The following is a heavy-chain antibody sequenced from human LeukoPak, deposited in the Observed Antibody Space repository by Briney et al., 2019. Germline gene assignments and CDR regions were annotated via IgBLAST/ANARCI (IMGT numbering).Heavy chain of an antibody. V-gene: IGHV3-23*01. CDR1: GFTFRSYG. J-gene: IGHJ6*03. CDR3: ALTAYGSGNYYMDV. Sequence: GGSLRLSCAASGFTFRSYGMTWVRQAPGKGLEWVSAISGSGDSTYYADSVKGRFTISRDNSRNTLYLQMNSLRAGDTAVYYCALTAYGSGNYYMDVWGKGTTVTISS. D-gene: IGHD3-10*01. CDR2: ISGSGDST.